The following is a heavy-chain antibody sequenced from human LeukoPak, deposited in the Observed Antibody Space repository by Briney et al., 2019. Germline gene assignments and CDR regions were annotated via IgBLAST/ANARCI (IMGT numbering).Heavy chain of an antibody. CDR3: AKDYTIFGIVIHLFDY. D-gene: IGHD3-3*01. V-gene: IGHV3-20*04. CDR2: INWNGGST. CDR1: GFNFDDYG. J-gene: IGHJ4*02. Sequence: GGSLRLSCAASGFNFDDYGMSWVRQAPGKGLEWVSGINWNGGSTGYADSVTGRFNISRDNSKNTLYLQMNSLRPEDTAVYYCAKDYTIFGIVIHLFDYWGQGTLVTVSS.